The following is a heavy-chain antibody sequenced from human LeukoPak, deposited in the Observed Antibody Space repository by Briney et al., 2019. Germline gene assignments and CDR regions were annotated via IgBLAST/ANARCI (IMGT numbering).Heavy chain of an antibody. CDR2: VNSDGSDT. Sequence: PGGSPRLSCAASGFTFSNYWMHWVRQAPGKGLVWVSRVNSDGSDTIYADSVKGRCTISRDNAKNTVFLQMNSLRVEDSAVYYCARGGYGHGFDIWGQGTMVTVSS. CDR1: GFTFSNYW. D-gene: IGHD5-18*01. CDR3: ARGGYGHGFDI. J-gene: IGHJ3*02. V-gene: IGHV3-74*01.